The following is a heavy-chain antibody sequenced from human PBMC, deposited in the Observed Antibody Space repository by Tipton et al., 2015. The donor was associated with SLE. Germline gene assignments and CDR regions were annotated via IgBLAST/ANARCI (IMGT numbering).Heavy chain of an antibody. D-gene: IGHD5-18*01. J-gene: IGHJ4*02. CDR2: IKSKTDGGTT. CDR3: ARDGDTALGFDY. CDR1: GFTFSNAW. V-gene: IGHV3-15*01. Sequence: SLRLSCAASGFTFSNAWMSWVRQAPGKGLEWVGRIKSKTDGGTTDYAAPVKGRFTISRDDSKNTLYLQMNSLKTEDTAVYYCARDGDTALGFDYWGQGTLVTVSS.